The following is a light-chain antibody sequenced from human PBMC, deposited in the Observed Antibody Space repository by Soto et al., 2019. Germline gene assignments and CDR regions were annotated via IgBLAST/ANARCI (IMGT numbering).Light chain of an antibody. CDR1: QGISSY. CDR2: AAS. J-gene: IGKJ1*01. V-gene: IGKV1-8*01. CDR3: QQYYSYPRWT. Sequence: AIRMTQSPSSFSASTGARVTITCRASQGISSYLAWYQQKPGKAPNLLTYAASTLQSGVPSRFSGSGSGTDFTLTISCLQSEDFATYYCQQYYSYPRWTFGQGTKVEIK.